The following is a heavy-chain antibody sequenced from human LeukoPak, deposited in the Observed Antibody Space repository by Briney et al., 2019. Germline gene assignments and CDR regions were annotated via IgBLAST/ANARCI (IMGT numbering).Heavy chain of an antibody. J-gene: IGHJ3*02. V-gene: IGHV4-39*07. CDR2: IYHSGST. D-gene: IGHD2-2*03. CDR3: ARDMAGYCSSTSCYVAFDI. Sequence: SETLSLTCTVSGGSISSSSYYWGWIRQPPGKGLEWIGSIYHSGSTYYNPSLKSRVTISVDTSKNQFSLKLSSVTAADTAVYYCARDMAGYCSSTSCYVAFDIWGQGTMVTVSS. CDR1: GGSISSSSYY.